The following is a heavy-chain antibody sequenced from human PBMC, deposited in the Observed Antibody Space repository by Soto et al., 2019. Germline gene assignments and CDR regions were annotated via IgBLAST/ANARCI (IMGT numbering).Heavy chain of an antibody. CDR3: VRDYYDTSGYPNTFDM. V-gene: IGHV3-21*01. CDR2: IGSRTSDI. CDR1: GFTLSRHT. Sequence: GGSLRLSCAASGFTLSRHTMNWVRQAPGKGLEWVSFIGSRTSDIYYADSVKGRFTISRDNAKNSLFLDLTRLRAEDTAVYFCVRDYYDTSGYPNTFDMWGQGTMVTVSS. D-gene: IGHD3-22*01. J-gene: IGHJ3*02.